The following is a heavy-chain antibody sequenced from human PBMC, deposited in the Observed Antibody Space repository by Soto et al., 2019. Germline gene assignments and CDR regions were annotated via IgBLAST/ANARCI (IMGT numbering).Heavy chain of an antibody. V-gene: IGHV4-31*03. D-gene: IGHD4-17*01. CDR3: ARSGPLDYGDYVLLNWFDP. CDR2: IYYSGST. J-gene: IGHJ5*02. CDR1: GGSISSGGYY. Sequence: PSETLSLTCTVSGGSISSGGYYWSWIRQHPGKGLERIGYIYYSGSTYYNPSLKSRVTISVDTSKNQFSLKLSSVTAADTAVYYCARSGPLDYGDYVLLNWFDPWGQGTLVTVSS.